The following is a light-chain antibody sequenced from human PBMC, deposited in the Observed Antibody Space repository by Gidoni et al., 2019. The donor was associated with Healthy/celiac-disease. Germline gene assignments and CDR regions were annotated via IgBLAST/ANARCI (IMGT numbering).Light chain of an antibody. V-gene: IGKV1-12*01. CDR2: PAS. J-gene: IGKJ2*01. Sequence: DIQMTQSPSSVSASVGDRVTITCQACQCISSWLAWYQQKPGKAPKLLIYPASSLQSGVPSRFSGSGSGTDFTLTISSLQPEDFATYYCQQANSFPYTFGQGTKLEIK. CDR3: QQANSFPYT. CDR1: QCISSW.